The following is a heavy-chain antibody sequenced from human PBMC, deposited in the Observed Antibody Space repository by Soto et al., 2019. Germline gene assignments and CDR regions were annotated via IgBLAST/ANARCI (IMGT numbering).Heavy chain of an antibody. D-gene: IGHD6-6*01. CDR2: INPNSGGT. J-gene: IGHJ4*02. CDR1: GYTFTGYY. V-gene: IGHV1-2*02. CDR3: SRRAARPLDY. Sequence: QVQLVQSGAEVKKPGASVKVSCKSSGYTFTGYYMHWVRQSPGQGLAWMGWINPNSGGTNYAQKFQGRVTMTRETSISTASMELSRLISDDTAVYYCSRRAARPLDYWGQGTLVTVSS.